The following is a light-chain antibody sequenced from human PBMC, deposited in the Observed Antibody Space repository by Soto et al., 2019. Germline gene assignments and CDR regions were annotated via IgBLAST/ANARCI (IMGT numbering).Light chain of an antibody. J-gene: IGKJ1*01. CDR1: QSISSS. V-gene: IGKV1-39*01. CDR2: AAS. CDR3: QQSYSTPRT. Sequence: DLQMTQSPSSLSASVGDRVTITCRASQSISSSLNWYQQKPGNAPKVLIYAASSLQSGVPLRFSGSGSGTEFTLTISSRQPEDFATYYCQQSYSTPRTFGQGTKVEIK.